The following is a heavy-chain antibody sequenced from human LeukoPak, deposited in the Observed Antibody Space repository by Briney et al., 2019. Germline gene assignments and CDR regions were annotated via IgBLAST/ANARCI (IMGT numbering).Heavy chain of an antibody. CDR2: IYYSGST. J-gene: IGHJ4*02. Sequence: SETLSLTCTVSGGSISSSTFHWGWIRQPPGKGLEWIGNIYYSGSTYYNPPLKSRVTISVDTSKNQFSLKLSSVTAADTAVYYCTRSGTMVVMRPMYYWGQGTLVTVSS. CDR1: GGSISSSTFH. CDR3: TRSGTMVVMRPMYY. V-gene: IGHV4-39*01. D-gene: IGHD4-23*01.